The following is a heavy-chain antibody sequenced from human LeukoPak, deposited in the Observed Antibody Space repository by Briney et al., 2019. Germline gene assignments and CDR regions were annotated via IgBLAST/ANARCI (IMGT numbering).Heavy chain of an antibody. D-gene: IGHD3-3*01. J-gene: IGHJ6*02. CDR3: ARGATLPRAFYDFWSGTGNYYYGMDD. V-gene: IGHV1-2*06. Sequence: PGASVKVSCRASGYTFTGYYMHWVRQAPGQGLEWMGRINPNSGGTNYAQKSQGRVTVTRDTSISTAYMELSRLRSDDTAVYYCARGATLPRAFYDFWSGTGNYYYGMDDWGQGTTVTVSS. CDR1: GYTFTGYY. CDR2: INPNSGGT.